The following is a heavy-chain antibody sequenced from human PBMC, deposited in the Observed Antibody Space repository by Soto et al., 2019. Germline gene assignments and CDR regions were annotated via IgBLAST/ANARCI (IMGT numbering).Heavy chain of an antibody. J-gene: IGHJ4*02. CDR1: GFTFSDYW. CDR2: IKTDGSEK. V-gene: IGHV3-7*05. D-gene: IGHD3-10*01. CDR3: SSSMGRGGNDY. Sequence: EVQLVESGGGLVQPGGSLRLSCAASGFTFSDYWMSGVRQAPGKGMECVANIKTDGSEKYYVDPVKGRVTISRDNAKNSLYLQMNSLRAEDTAVYYCSSSMGRGGNDYWGQGTLVTVSS.